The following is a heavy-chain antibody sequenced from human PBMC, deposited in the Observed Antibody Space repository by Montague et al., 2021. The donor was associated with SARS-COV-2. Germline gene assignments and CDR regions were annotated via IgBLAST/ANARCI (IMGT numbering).Heavy chain of an antibody. J-gene: IGHJ4*02. Sequence: SLRLSCAASGFTFSDNYMSWVRQAPGKGLEWVSYISSSGSTIYYADSVKGRFTISRDNAKNSLYLQMNSLRAEDTAVYYCARAQWELLPDYRGQGTLVTVSS. CDR3: ARAQWELLPDY. CDR2: ISSSGSTI. D-gene: IGHD1-26*01. V-gene: IGHV3-11*01. CDR1: GFTFSDNY.